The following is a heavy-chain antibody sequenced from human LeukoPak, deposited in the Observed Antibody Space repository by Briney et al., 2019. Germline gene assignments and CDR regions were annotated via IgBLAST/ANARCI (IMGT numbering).Heavy chain of an antibody. D-gene: IGHD5-12*01. V-gene: IGHV4-4*02. CDR2: IYHSGST. CDR3: ARTTEGYAGGPGYSYYYYMDV. Sequence: PSGTLSLTCAVSGGSISSSNWWSWVRQPPGKGLEWIGEIYHSGSTNYNPSLKSRVTISVDTSKNQFSLKLRSVTAADTAVYYCARTTEGYAGGPGYSYYYYMDVWGKGTTVTISS. CDR1: GGSISSSNW. J-gene: IGHJ6*03.